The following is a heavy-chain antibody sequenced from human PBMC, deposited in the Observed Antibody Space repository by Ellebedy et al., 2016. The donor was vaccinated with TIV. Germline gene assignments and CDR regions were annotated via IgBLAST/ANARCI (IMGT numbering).Heavy chain of an antibody. V-gene: IGHV3-7*01. CDR1: GFIFDSYW. CDR2: IKEDGSRK. J-gene: IGHJ3*01. CDR3: ARDMQDTGGYDCFDL. Sequence: PGGSLRPSCAASGFIFDSYWMSWARQAPGKGLEWVANIKEDGSRKPYVDSVKGRFTISRDNAKNSLYLQMNSLRAEDKAVYYCARDMQDTGGYDCFDLWGRGTMVTVSS. D-gene: IGHD2-8*02.